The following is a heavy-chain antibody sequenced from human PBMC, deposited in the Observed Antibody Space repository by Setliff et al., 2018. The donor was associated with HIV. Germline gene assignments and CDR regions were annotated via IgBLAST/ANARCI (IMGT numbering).Heavy chain of an antibody. Sequence: GSLRLSCAASGFTFSSSAMSWVRQAPGKGLEWVPLIQSSGITYYADSVKGRFTISRDNSNNTLSLQMSSLRAEDTALYYCARDDLEYVFPLHGMDVWGQGTAVTVSS. CDR1: GFTFSSSA. J-gene: IGHJ6*02. CDR2: IQSSGIT. CDR3: ARDDLEYVFPLHGMDV. V-gene: IGHV3-23*01. D-gene: IGHD3-3*01.